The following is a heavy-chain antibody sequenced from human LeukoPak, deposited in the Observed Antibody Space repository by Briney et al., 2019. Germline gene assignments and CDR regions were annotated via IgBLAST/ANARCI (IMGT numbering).Heavy chain of an antibody. CDR3: ARVLKVGNTGYYFAY. J-gene: IGHJ4*02. CDR1: GASISSYY. Sequence: SENLSLTCTVSGASISSYYWSWIRPPPGKGREWGGYMYYSGSTNYHPSLKSRVTISVDTSKNQFALKLNSGAAADTAVYFCARVLKVGNTGYYFAYWGQGALVTVSS. V-gene: IGHV4-59*01. CDR2: MYYSGST. D-gene: IGHD2-8*02.